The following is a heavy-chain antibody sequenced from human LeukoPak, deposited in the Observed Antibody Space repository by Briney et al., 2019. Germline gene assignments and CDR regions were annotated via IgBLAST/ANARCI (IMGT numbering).Heavy chain of an antibody. V-gene: IGHV4-61*01. CDR1: GGSVSSGSYY. CDR3: ARDTWGGSWFDL. J-gene: IGHJ5*02. D-gene: IGHD3-16*01. CDR2: IYYSGST. Sequence: PSETLSLTCTVSGGSVSSGSYYWSWIRQPPGTGLEWIGYIYYSGSTNYNPSLKSRVTISVDTSKNQFSLKLSSVTAADTAVYYCARDTWGGSWFDLWGQGTLVTVSS.